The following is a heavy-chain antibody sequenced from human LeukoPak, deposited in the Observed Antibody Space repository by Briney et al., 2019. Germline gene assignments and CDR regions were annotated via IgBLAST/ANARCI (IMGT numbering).Heavy chain of an antibody. D-gene: IGHD7-27*01. CDR1: GFTFSSYW. CDR3: ARDLAWGGY. CDR2: ITSSSSSM. J-gene: IGHJ4*02. V-gene: IGHV3-21*01. Sequence: NPGGSLRLSCAASGFTFSSYWMNWVRQAPGKGLEWVSSITSSSSSMYSADSVKGRLTISRDNAKNSLYLQMNSLRAEDTAVYYCARDLAWGGYWGQGTLVTVSS.